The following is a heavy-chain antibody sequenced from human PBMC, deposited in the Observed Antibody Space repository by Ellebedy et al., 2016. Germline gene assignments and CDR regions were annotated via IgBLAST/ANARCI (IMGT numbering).Heavy chain of an antibody. V-gene: IGHV3-11*01. CDR2: ISSSGSTI. D-gene: IGHD6-19*01. CDR1: GFTFSDYY. J-gene: IGHJ4*02. Sequence: GGSLRLXXAASGFTFSDYYMSWIRQAPGKGLEWVSYISSSGSTIYYADSVKGRFTISRDNSKNTLYLQMNSLRAEDTAVYYCAKDGISGQWLDHGPFWGQGTLVTVSS. CDR3: AKDGISGQWLDHGPF.